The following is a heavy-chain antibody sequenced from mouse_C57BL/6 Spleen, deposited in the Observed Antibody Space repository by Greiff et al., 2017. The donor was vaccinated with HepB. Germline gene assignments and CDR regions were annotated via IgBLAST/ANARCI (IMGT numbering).Heavy chain of an antibody. V-gene: IGHV5-9*01. CDR1: GFTFSSYT. J-gene: IGHJ3*01. CDR3: ARLSYAWFAY. Sequence: EVRVVESGGGLVKPGGSLKLSCAASGFTFSSYTMSWVRQTPEKRLEWVATISGGGGNTYYPDSVKGRFTISRDNAKNTLYLQMSSLRSEDTALYYCARLSYAWFAYWGQGTLVTVSA. CDR2: ISGGGGNT. D-gene: IGHD1-1*01.